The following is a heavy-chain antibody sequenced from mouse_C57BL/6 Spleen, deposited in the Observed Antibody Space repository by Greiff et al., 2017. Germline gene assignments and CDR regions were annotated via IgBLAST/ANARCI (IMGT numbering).Heavy chain of an antibody. CDR3: ARKAAQRYFDY. CDR1: GYTFTDYY. J-gene: IGHJ2*01. D-gene: IGHD6-1*01. V-gene: IGHV1-26*01. Sequence: EVQLQQSGPELVKPGASVKISCKASGYTFTDYYMNWVKQSHGKSLEWIGDINPNNGGTSYNQKFKGKATLTVDKSSSTAYMELRSLTSEDSAVYYCARKAAQRYFDYWGQGTTLTVSS. CDR2: INPNNGGT.